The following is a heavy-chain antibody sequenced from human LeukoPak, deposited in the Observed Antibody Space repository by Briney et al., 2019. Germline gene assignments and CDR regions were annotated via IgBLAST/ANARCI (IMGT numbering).Heavy chain of an antibody. CDR3: AKLGYCSSANCRDAFDI. Sequence: GGSLRLSCAASGFTFSSYAMSWVRQAPGKGLEWVSAISGGGGTTYYADSVRGRFTISRDNSKNTLYLQMNSLRTDDTAVYYCAKLGYCSSANCRDAFDIWGQGTMATVSS. J-gene: IGHJ3*02. D-gene: IGHD2-2*01. V-gene: IGHV3-23*01. CDR1: GFTFSSYA. CDR2: ISGGGGTT.